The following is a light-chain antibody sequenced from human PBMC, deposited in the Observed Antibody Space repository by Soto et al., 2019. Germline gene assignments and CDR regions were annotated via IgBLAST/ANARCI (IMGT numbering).Light chain of an antibody. Sequence: QAVVTQPACVSGSPGQSITISCTGTSSDVGGYDYVSWYQQYPGKAPKLMIYEVSSRPSGVSNRFSGSKSGNTASLTISGLQAEDEADYYCSSFGGTIRVFGGGTQLTVL. V-gene: IGLV2-14*01. J-gene: IGLJ2*01. CDR3: SSFGGTIRV. CDR1: SSDVGGYDY. CDR2: EVS.